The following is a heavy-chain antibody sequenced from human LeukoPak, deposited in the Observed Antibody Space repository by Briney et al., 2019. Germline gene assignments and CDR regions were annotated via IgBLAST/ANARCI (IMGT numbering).Heavy chain of an antibody. CDR1: GFIFSNYW. D-gene: IGHD4-11*01. Sequence: QSGGSLRLSCEASGFIFSNYWMSWVRQAPGRGLEWVASIRQDGKEKYYVDSVKGRFTISRDNTENSVYLQMTTLRADDTAVYHCGRVATQSGESHYRPNDYWGQGSLVSVFS. V-gene: IGHV3-7*01. CDR2: IRQDGKEK. CDR3: GRVATQSGESHYRPNDY. J-gene: IGHJ4*02.